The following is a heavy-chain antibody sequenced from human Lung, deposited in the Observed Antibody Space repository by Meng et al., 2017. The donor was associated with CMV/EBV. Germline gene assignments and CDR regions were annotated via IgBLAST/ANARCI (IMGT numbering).Heavy chain of an antibody. CDR3: ARGPRYYDFWSGSDIYGMDV. Sequence: GGSLRLXXAASGFTFSSYSMNWVRQAPGKGLEWVSYISSSSSTIYYADSVKGRFTISRDNAKNSLYLQMNSLRAEDTAVYYCARGPRYYDFWSGSDIYGMDVWGQGXTVTVSS. CDR2: ISSSSSTI. V-gene: IGHV3-48*04. CDR1: GFTFSSYS. D-gene: IGHD3-3*01. J-gene: IGHJ6*02.